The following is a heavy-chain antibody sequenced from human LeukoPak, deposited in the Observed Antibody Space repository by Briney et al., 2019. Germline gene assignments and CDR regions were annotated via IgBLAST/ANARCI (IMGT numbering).Heavy chain of an antibody. CDR2: IYYSGGT. J-gene: IGHJ3*02. CDR3: AGGRSGTWYNDAFDI. CDR1: GGSISSSSYY. D-gene: IGHD6-13*01. Sequence: SSETLPLTCTVSGGSISSSSYYWGWIRQPPGKGLKWIGSIYYSGGTYYNPSLKSRVAISVDTSKSQFSLRLYSVTAADTAVYSCAGGRSGTWYNDAFDIWGQGTMVTVSS. V-gene: IGHV4-39*01.